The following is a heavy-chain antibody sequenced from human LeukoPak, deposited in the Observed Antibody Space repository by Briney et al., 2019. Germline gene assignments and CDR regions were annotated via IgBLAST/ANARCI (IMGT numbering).Heavy chain of an antibody. V-gene: IGHV4-39*01. J-gene: IGHJ3*02. Sequence: SETLSLTCTVSGGSISSGGYYWGWIRQPPGKGLEWIGSIYYSGSTYYNPSLKSRVTISVDTSKNQFSLKLSSVTAADTAVYYCARPKGLAVAGYDAFDIWGQGTMVTVSS. CDR3: ARPKGLAVAGYDAFDI. CDR1: GGSISSGGYY. D-gene: IGHD6-19*01. CDR2: IYYSGST.